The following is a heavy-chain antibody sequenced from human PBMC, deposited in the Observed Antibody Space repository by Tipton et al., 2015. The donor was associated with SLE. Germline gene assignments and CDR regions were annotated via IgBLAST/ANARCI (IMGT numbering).Heavy chain of an antibody. CDR2: IYYSGST. D-gene: IGHD5-18*01. CDR1: GGSISSHY. CDR3: ARARYSYGPDY. J-gene: IGHJ4*02. Sequence: TLSLTCTVSGGSISSHYWSWIRRPPGKGLEWIGYIYYSGSTNYNPSLKSRVTISVDTSKNQFSLKLSSVTAADTAVYYCARARYSYGPDYWGQGTLVTVSS. V-gene: IGHV4-59*11.